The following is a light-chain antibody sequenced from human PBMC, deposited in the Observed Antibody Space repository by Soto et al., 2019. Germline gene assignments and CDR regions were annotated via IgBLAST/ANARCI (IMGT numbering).Light chain of an antibody. CDR2: DVN. CDR1: SSDVGGYNY. V-gene: IGLV2-8*01. Sequence: QSVLTQPPSASGSPGQSVAISCSGTSSDVGGYNYVSWYQQHPGKAPKLMIYDVNKRPSGVPDRFSGSKSGNTASLTVSGLQAEDEADYYCSSYAGSNKPAFGGGTKLTVL. CDR3: SSYAGSNKPA. J-gene: IGLJ2*01.